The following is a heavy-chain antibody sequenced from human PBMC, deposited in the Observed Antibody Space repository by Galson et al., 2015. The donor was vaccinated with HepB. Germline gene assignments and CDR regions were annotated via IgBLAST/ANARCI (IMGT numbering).Heavy chain of an antibody. D-gene: IGHD3-10*01. Sequence: SLRLSCAASGFTFSDYYMSWIRQAPGKGLEWVPYISSSSSYTNYADSVKGRFTISRDNAKNSLYLQMNSLRAEDTAVYYCASDRLWGSGSYYADWGQGTLVTVSS. V-gene: IGHV3-11*06. CDR3: ASDRLWGSGSYYAD. J-gene: IGHJ4*02. CDR1: GFTFSDYY. CDR2: ISSSSSYT.